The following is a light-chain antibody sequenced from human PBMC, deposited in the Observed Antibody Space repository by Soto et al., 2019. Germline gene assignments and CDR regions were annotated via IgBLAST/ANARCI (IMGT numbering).Light chain of an antibody. CDR2: WAS. Sequence: DIVMTQSPDSLSVSLGERATINCKSSQSVLSSSNNKNYLAWYQQKPEQPPKVVIYWASTRGSGVPDRFSGSGSGTDFTLTISSLQAEDVAVYYCQHYYSSPLTFGGGTKVEIK. J-gene: IGKJ4*01. CDR3: QHYYSSPLT. CDR1: QSVLSSSNNKNY. V-gene: IGKV4-1*01.